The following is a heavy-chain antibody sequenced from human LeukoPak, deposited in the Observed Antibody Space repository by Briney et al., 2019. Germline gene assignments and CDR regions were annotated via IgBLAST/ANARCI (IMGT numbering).Heavy chain of an antibody. D-gene: IGHD3-3*01. CDR1: GFTFSNYG. CDR2: IWYDGKHQ. Sequence: GGSLRLSCAASGFTFSNYGMHWVRQAPGGGLECVAVIWYDGKHQYYADSVKGRFNISRDNPKNMLYLQMNSLRVEDTAVYYCAKGPTQVLRFLRDGKTYYMDVWGKGTSVPVSS. V-gene: IGHV3-33*06. CDR3: AKGPTQVLRFLRDGKTYYMDV. J-gene: IGHJ6*03.